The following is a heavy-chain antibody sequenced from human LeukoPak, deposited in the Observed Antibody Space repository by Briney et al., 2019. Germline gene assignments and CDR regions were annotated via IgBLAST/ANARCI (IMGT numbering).Heavy chain of an antibody. CDR3: ARADRATTVTTNT. J-gene: IGHJ5*02. V-gene: IGHV1-46*01. D-gene: IGHD4-17*01. CDR1: GYTFTSYY. CDR2: INPSGGST. Sequence: GASVKVSCKASGYTFTSYYMHWVRQAPGQGLEGMGIINPSGGSTSYAQKFQGRVTMTRDTSTSTVYMELSSLRSEDTAVYYCARADRATTVTTNTWGQGTLVTVSS.